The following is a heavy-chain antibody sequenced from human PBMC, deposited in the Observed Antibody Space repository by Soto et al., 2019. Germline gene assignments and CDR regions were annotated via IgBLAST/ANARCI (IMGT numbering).Heavy chain of an antibody. CDR1: GDSFTSYW. V-gene: IGHV5-51*01. Sequence: PGESLKISCKGSGDSFTSYWIGWVCQMPGKGLEWMGIIYPGDSDTRYSPSFQGQVTISADKSISTAYLQWSSLKASDTAMYYCARNISEWKQLGGRFDPWGQGTLVTVSS. D-gene: IGHD6-13*01. CDR2: IYPGDSDT. CDR3: ARNISEWKQLGGRFDP. J-gene: IGHJ5*02.